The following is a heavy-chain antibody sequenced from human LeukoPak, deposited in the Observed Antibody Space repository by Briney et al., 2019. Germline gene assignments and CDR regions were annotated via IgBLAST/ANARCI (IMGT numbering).Heavy chain of an antibody. V-gene: IGHV3-48*03. CDR2: ISSSGSTI. CDR1: GFTFSSYE. CDR3: APQGGVIAAAGIAPSDYFDY. D-gene: IGHD6-13*01. Sequence: GGSLRLSCAASGFTFSSYEMNLVRQAPGKGLEWVSYISSSGSTIYYADSVKGRFTISRDNAKNSLYLQMNSLRAEDTAVYYCAPQGGVIAAAGIAPSDYFDYWGQGTLVTVSS. J-gene: IGHJ4*02.